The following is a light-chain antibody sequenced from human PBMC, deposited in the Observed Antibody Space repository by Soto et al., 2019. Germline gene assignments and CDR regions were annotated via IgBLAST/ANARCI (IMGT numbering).Light chain of an antibody. CDR3: QQRSNWLT. V-gene: IGKV3-11*01. Sequence: DTVLTQSPGTLSLTSGERSTLPCMASQSISGTYLAWYQQKPGQSPRLLIYDASNRATGIPARFSGSGSGTDFTLTISSLEPEDFAVYYCQQRSNWLTFGGGTKVDI. J-gene: IGKJ4*01. CDR2: DAS. CDR1: QSISGTY.